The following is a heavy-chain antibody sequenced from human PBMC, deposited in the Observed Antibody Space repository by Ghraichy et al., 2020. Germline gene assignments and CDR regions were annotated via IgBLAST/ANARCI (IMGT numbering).Heavy chain of an antibody. J-gene: IGHJ5*02. CDR3: AREIYSSSPSGGNWFDP. V-gene: IGHV3-33*01. CDR2: IWYDGSNK. CDR1: GFTFSSYG. Sequence: GGSLRLSCAASGFTFSSYGMHWVRQAPGKGLEWVAVIWYDGSNKYYADSVKGRFTISRDNSKNTLYLQMNSLRAEDTAVYYCAREIYSSSPSGGNWFDPWGQGTLVTVSS. D-gene: IGHD6-6*01.